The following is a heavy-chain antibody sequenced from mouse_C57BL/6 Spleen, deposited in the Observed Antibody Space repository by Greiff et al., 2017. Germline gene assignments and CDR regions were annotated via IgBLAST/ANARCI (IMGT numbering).Heavy chain of an antibody. CDR1: GYTFTSYW. V-gene: IGHV1-55*01. CDR3: ARSLVYDGYPPFDY. J-gene: IGHJ2*01. D-gene: IGHD2-3*01. Sequence: VQLQQSGAELVKPGASVKMSCKASGYTFTSYWITWVKQRPGQGLEWIGDIYPGSGSTNYNETFKSKATLTVDTSSSTAYMKLSSLTSEDSAVYYCARSLVYDGYPPFDYWGQGTTLTVSS. CDR2: IYPGSGST.